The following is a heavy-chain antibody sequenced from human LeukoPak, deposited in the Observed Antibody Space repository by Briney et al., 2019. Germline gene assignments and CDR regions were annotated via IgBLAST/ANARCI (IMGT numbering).Heavy chain of an antibody. V-gene: IGHV7-4-1*02. J-gene: IGHJ5*02. Sequence: ASVKASCKASGYTFTSYAMNWVRQAPGQGLEWMGWISTNTGNPTYAQGFTGRFVFSLDTSVSTAYLQISSLKSEDTAVYYCARDPIPAAMFNWFDPWGQGTLVTVSS. D-gene: IGHD2-2*01. CDR3: ARDPIPAAMFNWFDP. CDR1: GYTFTSYA. CDR2: ISTNTGNP.